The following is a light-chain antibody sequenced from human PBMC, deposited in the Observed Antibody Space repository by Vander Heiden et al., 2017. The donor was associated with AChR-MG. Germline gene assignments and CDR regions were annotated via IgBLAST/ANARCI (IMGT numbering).Light chain of an antibody. CDR1: NIGSKS. CDR2: DDS. J-gene: IGLJ3*02. V-gene: IGLV3-21*03. CDR3: QVWDSSTV. Sequence: SYVLTQPPSASVAPGKTARTTCGGNNIGSKSVHWYQQRPGQAPVLVVDDDSDRPSWIPERFSGSNSGNTATLTISRVEAGDEADYYCQVWDSSTVFGGGTKLTVL.